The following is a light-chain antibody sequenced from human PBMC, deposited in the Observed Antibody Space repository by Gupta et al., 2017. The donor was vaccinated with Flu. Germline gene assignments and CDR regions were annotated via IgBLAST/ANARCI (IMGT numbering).Light chain of an antibody. J-gene: IGKJ3*01. CDR2: GAS. CDR3: LQYGRSFFT. Sequence: GSLCVSLGNRASFSCRASQSNSSAYLAWYQQKPGQAPRLLFYGASSRATGIPDRFSGSGSGTDFTLTISRLEPEDFAVYYCLQYGRSFFTFGPGTKVDIK. V-gene: IGKV3-20*01. CDR1: QSNSSAY.